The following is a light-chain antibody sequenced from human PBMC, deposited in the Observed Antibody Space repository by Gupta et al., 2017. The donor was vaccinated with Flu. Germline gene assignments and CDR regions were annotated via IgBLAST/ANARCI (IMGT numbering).Light chain of an antibody. CDR2: GAS. J-gene: IGKJ3*01. Sequence: LSLSPGERATLSCRASQSVSSSSLAWYQQKPGQAPRLLIYGASYRAAGITERFSGSGSGTDFTLTISRLEPEDFAVYYCQQYGGAPPGDTFGHGTKVDIK. CDR1: QSVSSSS. V-gene: IGKV3-20*01. CDR3: QQYGGAPPGDT.